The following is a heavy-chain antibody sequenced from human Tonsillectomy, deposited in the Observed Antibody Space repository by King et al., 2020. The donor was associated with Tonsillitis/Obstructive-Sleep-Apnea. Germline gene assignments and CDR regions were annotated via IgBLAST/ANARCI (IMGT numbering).Heavy chain of an antibody. Sequence: QLVQSGAEVKKPGASVKVSCKASGYTFTSCYMHWVRQAPGQGLEWMGIINPSGGTTSYAQKFQGRVTMTRDTSTSTVYMELSSLGSEDTAVYYCASEMTTVTKGWFDPWGQGTLVTVSS. V-gene: IGHV1-46*01. CDR1: GYTFTSCY. D-gene: IGHD4-17*01. J-gene: IGHJ5*02. CDR3: ASEMTTVTKGWFDP. CDR2: INPSGGTT.